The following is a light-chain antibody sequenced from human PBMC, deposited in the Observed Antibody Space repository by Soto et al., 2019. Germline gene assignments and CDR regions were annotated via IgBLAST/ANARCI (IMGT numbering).Light chain of an antibody. J-gene: IGLJ1*01. CDR2: DVS. Sequence: QSALTQPASLSGSPGQSITISCTGTSSDIGGYNYVSWYQQHPGKAPKLMISDVSNRPSGVSNRFPGSKSGNTASLTISGLQAEDEADYYCSSYRASGTTHDVFGTGTKVTVL. CDR1: SSDIGGYNY. CDR3: SSYRASGTTHDV. V-gene: IGLV2-14*03.